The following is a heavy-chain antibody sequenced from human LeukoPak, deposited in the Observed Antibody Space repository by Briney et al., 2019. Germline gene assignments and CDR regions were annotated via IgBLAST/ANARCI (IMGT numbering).Heavy chain of an antibody. Sequence: GGSLRLSCAASGFTFSSYWMSWVRQAPGKGLGWVANIKQDGSEKKYVDSVKGRFTISRDNAKNSLYLQVNSLRVEDTAVYYCARQHWGLYYYQMDVWGKGTTVTVSS. D-gene: IGHD7-27*01. CDR1: GFTFSSYW. V-gene: IGHV3-7*01. CDR2: IKQDGSEK. J-gene: IGHJ6*03. CDR3: ARQHWGLYYYQMDV.